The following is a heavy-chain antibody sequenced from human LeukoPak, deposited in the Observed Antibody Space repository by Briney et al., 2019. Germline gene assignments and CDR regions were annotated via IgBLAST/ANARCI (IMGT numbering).Heavy chain of an antibody. D-gene: IGHD3-10*01. CDR2: INHSGST. Sequence: PSETLSLTCAVYGGSFSGYYWSWIRQPPGKGLEWIGEINHSGSTNYNPSLKSRVTISVDTSKNQSSLKLSSVTAADTAVYYCARDTYYYGSGSYYYGMDVWGKGTTVTVSS. CDR3: ARDTYYYGSGSYYYGMDV. V-gene: IGHV4-34*01. CDR1: GGSFSGYY. J-gene: IGHJ6*04.